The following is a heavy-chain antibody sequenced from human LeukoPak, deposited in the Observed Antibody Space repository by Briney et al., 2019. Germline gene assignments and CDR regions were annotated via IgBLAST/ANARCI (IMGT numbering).Heavy chain of an antibody. D-gene: IGHD1-26*01. Sequence: SETLSLTCTVSGGSISSSSYYWGWIRQPPGKGLEWIGSIYYSGSTYYNPSLKSRVTISVDTSKNQFSPKLSSVTAADTAVYYCARSIVGASYYFDYWGQGTLVTVSS. CDR3: ARSIVGASYYFDY. V-gene: IGHV4-39*01. CDR2: IYYSGST. J-gene: IGHJ4*02. CDR1: GGSISSSSYY.